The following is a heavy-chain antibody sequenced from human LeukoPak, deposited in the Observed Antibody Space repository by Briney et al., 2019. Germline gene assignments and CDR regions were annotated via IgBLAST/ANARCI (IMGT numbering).Heavy chain of an antibody. D-gene: IGHD6-13*01. CDR3: ARDWPSEWQQLPDYDAVDI. V-gene: IGHV3-7*01. CDR1: GFSFREHW. Sequence: GGSLRLSCTVSGFSFREHWMSWVRQAPGKGLEWVGNIKEDGNEDYYVDSVEGRFVIFRDNAKNSLYLQMHSLRAEDTAVYYCARDWPSEWQQLPDYDAVDIWGQGTMVTVSS. J-gene: IGHJ3*02. CDR2: IKEDGNED.